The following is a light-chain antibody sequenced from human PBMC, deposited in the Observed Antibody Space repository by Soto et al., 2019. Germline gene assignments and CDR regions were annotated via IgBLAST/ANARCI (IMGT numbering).Light chain of an antibody. CDR3: SSYAGTWV. CDR2: EVT. J-gene: IGLJ3*02. V-gene: IGLV2-8*01. Sequence: QSALTQPPSASGSPGQSVTISCIGTSSDVGGYVSWYQQHPDKAPKLMIYEVTKRPSGVPDRFSGSKSGNTASLTVSGLQAADEADYYCSSYAGTWVFGGGTKLTVL. CDR1: SSDVGGY.